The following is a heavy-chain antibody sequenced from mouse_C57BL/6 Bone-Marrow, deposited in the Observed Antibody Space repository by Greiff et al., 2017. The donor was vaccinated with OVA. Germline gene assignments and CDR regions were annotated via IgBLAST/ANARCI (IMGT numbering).Heavy chain of an antibody. CDR1: GFTFSDYG. CDR3: ARKPYYYGSSSYYFDY. Sequence: DVMLVESGGGLVKPGGSLKLSCAASGFTFSDYGMHWVRQAPEKGLEWVAYISSGSSTIYYADTVKGRFTISRDNAKNTLFLQMTSLRSEDTAMYYCARKPYYYGSSSYYFDYWGQGTTLTVSS. J-gene: IGHJ2*01. D-gene: IGHD1-1*01. V-gene: IGHV5-17*01. CDR2: ISSGSSTI.